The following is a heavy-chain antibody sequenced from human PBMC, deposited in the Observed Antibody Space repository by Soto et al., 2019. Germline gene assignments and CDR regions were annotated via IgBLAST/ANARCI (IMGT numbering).Heavy chain of an antibody. J-gene: IGHJ3*02. CDR2: SNAGNGNT. V-gene: IGHV1-3*01. CDR1: GYTFTSYA. CDR3: ARYSGNYQDAFDI. Sequence: GASVKVSCKASGYTFTSYAMHWVRQAPGQRLEWMGWSNAGNGNTKYSQEFQGRVTITRDTSASTAYMELSSLRSEDTAVYYCARYSGNYQDAFDIWGQGTMVTVSS. D-gene: IGHD1-26*01.